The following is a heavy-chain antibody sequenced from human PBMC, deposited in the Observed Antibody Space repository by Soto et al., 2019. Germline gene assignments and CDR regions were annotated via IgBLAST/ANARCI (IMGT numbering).Heavy chain of an antibody. J-gene: IGHJ6*02. CDR2: IYHSGST. D-gene: IGHD3-3*01. Sequence: QVQLQESGPGLVKPSGTLSLTCAVSGGSISSSNWWSWVRQPPGKGLEWIGEIYHSGSTNYNPSLKSRVTRSVDKSKNQFSLKLSSVTAADTAVYYCARDLRSASTASYGMDVWGQGTKVTVSS. CDR3: ARDLRSASTASYGMDV. CDR1: GGSISSSNW. V-gene: IGHV4-4*02.